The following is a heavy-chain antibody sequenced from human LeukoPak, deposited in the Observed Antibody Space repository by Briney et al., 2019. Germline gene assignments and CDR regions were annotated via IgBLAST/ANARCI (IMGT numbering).Heavy chain of an antibody. D-gene: IGHD2-2*01. CDR2: INHSGST. J-gene: IGHJ4*02. Sequence: PSETLSLTCAVYGGSFSGYYWSWIRQPPGKGLEWIGEINHSGSTNYNPFLKSRVTISVDTSKNQFSLKLSSVTAADTAVYYCARGREDIVVVPAAFIDYWGQGTLVTVSS. CDR3: ARGREDIVVVPAAFIDY. CDR1: GGSFSGYY. V-gene: IGHV4-34*01.